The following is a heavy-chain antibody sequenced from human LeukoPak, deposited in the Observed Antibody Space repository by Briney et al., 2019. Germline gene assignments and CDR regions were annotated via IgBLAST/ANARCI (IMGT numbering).Heavy chain of an antibody. J-gene: IGHJ4*02. D-gene: IGHD6-6*01. CDR1: GGSISSYY. CDR3: ARRASYTSSFFDY. V-gene: IGHV4-59*08. Sequence: PSETLSLTCTVSGGSISSYYWSWIRQPPGKGLERIGYIYYTGSTNYNSSLRSRVTMSVDTSKNQFSLKVSSVTAADTAVYYCARRASYTSSFFDYWGQGTLVTVSS. CDR2: IYYTGST.